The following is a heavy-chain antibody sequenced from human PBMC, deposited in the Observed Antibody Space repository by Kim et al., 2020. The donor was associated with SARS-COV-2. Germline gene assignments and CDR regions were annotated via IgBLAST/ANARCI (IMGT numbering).Heavy chain of an antibody. J-gene: IGHJ6*02. CDR1: GFTFSSYG. CDR3: AKDRRADSDYYYYYGMDV. D-gene: IGHD2-21*01. V-gene: IGHV3-30*18. CDR2: ISYDGSNK. Sequence: GGSLRLSCAASGFTFSSYGMHWVRQAPGKGLEWVAVISYDGSNKYYADSVKGRFTISRDNSKNTLYLQMNSLRAEDTAVYYCAKDRRADSDYYYYYGMDVWGQGTTVTVSS.